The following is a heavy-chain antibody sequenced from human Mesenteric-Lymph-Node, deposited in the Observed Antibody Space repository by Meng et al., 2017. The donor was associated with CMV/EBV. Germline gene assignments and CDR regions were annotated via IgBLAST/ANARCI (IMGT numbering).Heavy chain of an antibody. D-gene: IGHD3-10*01. CDR2: ISSNSDYI. Sequence: GGSLRLSCAASGFTFSTYSMHWVRQAPGKGLEWVSYISSNSDYIYYAESVKGRFAISRDNARNSLFLQMNSLRAEDTALYYCARDPTRYGSGSYYFDYWGQGTLVTVSS. CDR1: GFTFSTYS. J-gene: IGHJ4*02. V-gene: IGHV3-21*05. CDR3: ARDPTRYGSGSYYFDY.